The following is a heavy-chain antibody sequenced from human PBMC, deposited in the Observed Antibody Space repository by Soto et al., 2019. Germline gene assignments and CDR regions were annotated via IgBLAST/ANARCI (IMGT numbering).Heavy chain of an antibody. J-gene: IGHJ6*02. CDR3: ARLYSSSSVDYYGMDV. Sequence: SETLSLTCTVSGGSISSGGYYWSWIRQYPGKGLEWIGYIYYSGSTYYNPSLKSRVTISVDTSKNQFSLKLSSVTAADTAVYNCARLYSSSSVDYYGMDVWGQGTTVTVS. V-gene: IGHV4-31*03. CDR1: GGSISSGGYY. D-gene: IGHD6-6*01. CDR2: IYYSGST.